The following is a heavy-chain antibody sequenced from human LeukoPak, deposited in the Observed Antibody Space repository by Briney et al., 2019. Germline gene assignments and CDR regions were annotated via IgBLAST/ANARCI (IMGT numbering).Heavy chain of an antibody. Sequence: NPSETLSLTCSVSGGSSSNYYWSWIRQPPGRGLEWIGYIYYSGSTNSNASLKSRVTIFVDPSKNQFSLKLSSVTAADTAVYYCARRATMIVVGGDDAFDIWGQGTMVTVSS. D-gene: IGHD3-22*01. V-gene: IGHV4-59*08. CDR1: GGSSSNYY. CDR3: ARRATMIVVGGDDAFDI. J-gene: IGHJ3*02. CDR2: IYYSGST.